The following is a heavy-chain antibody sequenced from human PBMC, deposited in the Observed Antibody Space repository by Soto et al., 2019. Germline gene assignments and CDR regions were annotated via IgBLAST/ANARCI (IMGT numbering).Heavy chain of an antibody. J-gene: IGHJ6*02. D-gene: IGHD2-21*02. V-gene: IGHV2-5*02. Sequence: QITLKESGPTLMKPTQTLTLTCTFSGFSLSTSGVGVGWICQPPGKALEWLALIYWDDDKRYSPSLRSRLTINKDTSKNQVVLTMTNMDPVDTATYYCIQSRCGGDCLQSYASHYYYGMDVWGQGTTVTVSS. CDR2: IYWDDDK. CDR1: GFSLSTSGVG. CDR3: IQSRCGGDCLQSYASHYYYGMDV.